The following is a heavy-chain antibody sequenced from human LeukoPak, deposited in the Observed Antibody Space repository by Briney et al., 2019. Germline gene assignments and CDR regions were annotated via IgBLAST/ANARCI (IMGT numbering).Heavy chain of an antibody. D-gene: IGHD3-3*02. V-gene: IGHV3-7*01. CDR1: GLSFSSSW. J-gene: IGHJ2*01. Sequence: PGGSLRLSCAASGLSFSSSWMSWVRRTPAKGLEWVANMSPDGTEKYYVDSVKGRFTISRDNAKNTLYLQMNSLRAEDTAVYFGARGKFSTNWTFDLWGRGTRVTVSS. CDR3: ARGKFSTNWTFDL. CDR2: MSPDGTEK.